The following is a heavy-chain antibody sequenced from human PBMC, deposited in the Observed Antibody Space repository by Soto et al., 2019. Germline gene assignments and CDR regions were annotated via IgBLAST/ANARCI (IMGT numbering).Heavy chain of an antibody. CDR1: GFTFNNAW. V-gene: IGHV3-15*01. CDR3: TTREENYDFWSGYPYYYFYGMDV. J-gene: IGHJ6*02. D-gene: IGHD3-3*01. Sequence: KAGGSLRLSCAASGFTFNNAWMSWVRQAPGKGLEWVGRIKSKSDGGTTDYAAPVKDRFTISRDDSKNTLYLQMNSLKTEDTAVYYCTTREENYDFWSGYPYYYFYGMDVWGQGTTVTVS. CDR2: IKSKSDGGTT.